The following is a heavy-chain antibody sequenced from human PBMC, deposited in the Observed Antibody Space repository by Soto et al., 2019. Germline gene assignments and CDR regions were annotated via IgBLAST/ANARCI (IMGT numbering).Heavy chain of an antibody. V-gene: IGHV3-23*01. CDR1: GFSFASFA. D-gene: IGHD3-10*01. Sequence: GGSLRLSCTTSGFSFASFAMTWVRQAPGKGLEWVATISGSDGKTYYADSVKGRFSISRDTSRNTLYLQMNSLRADDTAIYYCEKWSSLDYWGQGTRVTVSS. CDR3: EKWSSLDY. CDR2: ISGSDGKT. J-gene: IGHJ4*02.